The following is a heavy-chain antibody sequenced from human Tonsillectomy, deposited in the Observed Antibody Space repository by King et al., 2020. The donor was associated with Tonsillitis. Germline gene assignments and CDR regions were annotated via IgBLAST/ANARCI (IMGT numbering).Heavy chain of an antibody. D-gene: IGHD6-6*01. CDR2: IYYTGST. J-gene: IGHJ4*02. CDR3: ARELNSSSCAYFGY. V-gene: IGHV4-59*01. CDR1: GGSISNYY. Sequence: QLQESGPGLVKPSETLSLTCTVSGGSISNYYWSWIRQPPGKGLEWIAYIYYTGSTNYNPSLKSRVTISADTSKNQFSLKLSSVTAADTAVYYCARELNSSSCAYFGYWGQGTLVTVSS.